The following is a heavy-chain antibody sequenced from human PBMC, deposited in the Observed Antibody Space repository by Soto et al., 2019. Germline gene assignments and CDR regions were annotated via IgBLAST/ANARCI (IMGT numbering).Heavy chain of an antibody. CDR1: GGSINTFY. Sequence: PSETLSLTCTVSGGSINTFYWSWVRQPAGKGLEWIGRIFSSGSTSFNPSLESRVAMSVDTSKNQSSLRLSSVTAADTAIYSCATRITVFGLLIPPFDPWGQGTQVTV. CDR2: IFSSGST. V-gene: IGHV4-4*07. J-gene: IGHJ5*02. D-gene: IGHD3-3*01. CDR3: ATRITVFGLLIPPFDP.